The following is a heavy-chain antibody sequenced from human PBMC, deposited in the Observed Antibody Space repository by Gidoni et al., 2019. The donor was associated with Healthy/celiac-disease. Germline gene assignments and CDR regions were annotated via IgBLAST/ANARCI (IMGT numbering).Heavy chain of an antibody. CDR2: IYHSGST. CDR3: ARGEDYYDSSGYYFGSDFDY. CDR1: GYSISRGYY. V-gene: IGHV4-38-2*01. J-gene: IGHJ4*02. D-gene: IGHD3-22*01. Sequence: QVQLQESGPGLVKPSETLSLTCAVTGYSISRGYYWGWIRQPPGKGLEWIGSIYHSGSTYYNPSLTSRVTISVDTSKNQFSLKLSSVTAADTAVYYCARGEDYYDSSGYYFGSDFDYWGQGTLLTVSS.